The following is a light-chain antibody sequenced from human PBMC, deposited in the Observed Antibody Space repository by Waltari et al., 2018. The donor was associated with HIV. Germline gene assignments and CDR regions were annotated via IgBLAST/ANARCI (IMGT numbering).Light chain of an antibody. V-gene: IGLV1-44*01. J-gene: IGLJ2*01. Sequence: QSVLTQSPSASGAPGQRVSISCSGGNSNIGRYAVSWYQQLPGTAPKLLIYSNTQRPSGVPDRFSGSKSGTSASLAIGGLQSEDEADYYCAAWDDSLSGSVVFGGGTKLTVL. CDR3: AAWDDSLSGSVV. CDR2: SNT. CDR1: NSNIGRYA.